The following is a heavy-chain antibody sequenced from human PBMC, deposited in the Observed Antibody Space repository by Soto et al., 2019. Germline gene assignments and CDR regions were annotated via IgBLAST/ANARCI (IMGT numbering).Heavy chain of an antibody. J-gene: IGHJ4*02. CDR1: GFTLSRYW. V-gene: IGHV3-74*01. D-gene: IGHD2-15*01. CDR2: INGDGSSA. Sequence: GGSLRLSCAVSGFTLSRYWMHWVRQAPGKGLEWVSRINGDGSSAVYADSVKGRFTISRDDAKNTLYLQMNSLRAEDTAVYFCARGGNGGSFDYWGQGTLVTVSS. CDR3: ARGGNGGSFDY.